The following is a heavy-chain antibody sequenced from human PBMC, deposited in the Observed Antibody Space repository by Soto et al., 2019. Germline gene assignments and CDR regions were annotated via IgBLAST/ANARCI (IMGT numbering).Heavy chain of an antibody. J-gene: IGHJ4*02. Sequence: QLQLQESGPGLVKPSETLSLTCTVSGGSMSSSSNNWGLIRPPPGKGLEWIGSIYSSGSTYFNPSLKSRVTISVDTSKNQFSLNLSSVTAADTAVYYCARHLDIVATTPGFDYWGQGTLVTVSS. CDR3: ARHLDIVATTPGFDY. D-gene: IGHD5-12*01. V-gene: IGHV4-39*01. CDR2: IYSSGST. CDR1: GGSMSSSSNN.